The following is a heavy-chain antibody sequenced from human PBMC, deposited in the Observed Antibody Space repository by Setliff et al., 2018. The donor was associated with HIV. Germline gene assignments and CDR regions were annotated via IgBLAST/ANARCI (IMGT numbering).Heavy chain of an antibody. CDR1: GFTFSNFF. D-gene: IGHD3-10*01. CDR3: ARKLRPGHGVDV. Sequence: PGGSLRLSCAVSGFTFSNFFMYWVRQDPGKGLEWVANMNPDGSEKNYVDSVKGRFTISRDNAKNSMDLQMNSLRAEDTAIYYCARKLRPGHGVDVWGQGTTVTVSS. V-gene: IGHV3-7*01. CDR2: MNPDGSEK. J-gene: IGHJ6*02.